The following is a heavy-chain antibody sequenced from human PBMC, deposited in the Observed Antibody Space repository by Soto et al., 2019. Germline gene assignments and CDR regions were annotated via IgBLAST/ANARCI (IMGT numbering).Heavy chain of an antibody. V-gene: IGHV4-30-2*01. CDR1: GGSISSGGYS. Sequence: PSETLSLTCAVSGGSISSGGYSWTWIRRPPGKGLEWIGYIYDSGTTYYNPSVKGRVTISVDRSKNQFSLKLSSVTAADTAVYYCARAHYGDYGYGMDVWGQGTTVTVSS. CDR2: IYDSGTT. D-gene: IGHD4-17*01. CDR3: ARAHYGDYGYGMDV. J-gene: IGHJ6*01.